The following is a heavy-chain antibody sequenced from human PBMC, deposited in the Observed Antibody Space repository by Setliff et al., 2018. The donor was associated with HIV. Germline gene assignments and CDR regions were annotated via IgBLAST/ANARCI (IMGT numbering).Heavy chain of an antibody. V-gene: IGHV4-59*01. CDR2: IYYNGNT. D-gene: IGHD4-17*01. J-gene: IGHJ4*02. Sequence: SETLSLTCTISSGSITGYFWSWIRQPPGKGLEWIGYIYYNGNTNYNPSLKSRGTISVGTSKNQFSLKLTSVTAADTAVYYCAREIYGGNSRPFDYWGQGTLVTVSS. CDR3: AREIYGGNSRPFDY. CDR1: SGSITGYF.